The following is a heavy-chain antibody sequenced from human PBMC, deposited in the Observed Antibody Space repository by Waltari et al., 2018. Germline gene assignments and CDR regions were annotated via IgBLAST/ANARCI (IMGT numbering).Heavy chain of an antibody. D-gene: IGHD6-13*01. CDR3: ARESGSSWYEAFDY. CDR1: GGSISSYY. Sequence: QVQLQESGPGLVKPSETLSLTCTVSGGSISSYYWSWIRQPPGKGLEWIGYIYYSGSTNYNPSLKSRVTISVDTSKTQFSLKLSSVTAADTAVYYCARESGSSWYEAFDYWGQGTLVTVSS. CDR2: IYYSGST. J-gene: IGHJ4*02. V-gene: IGHV4-59*01.